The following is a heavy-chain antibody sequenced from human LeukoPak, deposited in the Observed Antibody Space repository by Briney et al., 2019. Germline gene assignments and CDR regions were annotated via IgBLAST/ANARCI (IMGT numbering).Heavy chain of an antibody. V-gene: IGHV1-8*03. CDR3: ARVMITFGGVIVNFDY. CDR1: GGTFSSYT. CDR2: MNPNSGNT. D-gene: IGHD3-16*02. Sequence: ASVKVSCKASGGTFSSYTISWVRQATGQGLEWMGWMNPNSGNTGYAQKFQGRVTITRNTSISTAYMELSSLRSEDTAVYYCARVMITFGGVIVNFDYWGQGTLVTVSS. J-gene: IGHJ4*02.